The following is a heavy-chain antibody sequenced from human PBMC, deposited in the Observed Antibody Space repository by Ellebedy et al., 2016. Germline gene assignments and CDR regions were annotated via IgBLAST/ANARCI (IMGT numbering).Heavy chain of an antibody. CDR2: IKNDGSLT. J-gene: IGHJ4*02. V-gene: IGHV3-74*01. Sequence: GESLKISXGVSGLTFRTYWIDWVRQGPGKGLVWVSRIKNDGSLTAYADSVKGRFTISRDNAKNTVYLQMNSLRAEDAAIYYCVSLGWGSGYWGQGTLVTVSS. CDR1: GLTFRTYW. CDR3: VSLGWGSGY. D-gene: IGHD6-19*01.